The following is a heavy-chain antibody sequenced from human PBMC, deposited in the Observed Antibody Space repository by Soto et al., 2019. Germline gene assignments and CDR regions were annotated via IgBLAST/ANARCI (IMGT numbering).Heavy chain of an antibody. Sequence: QVQLVESGGGVVQPGRSLRLSCAASGFMFSSYGMHWVRQAPGKGLEWVALLSYDGSNKYYADSVKGRFTISRDNSKNTLYLQMNILRAEDTAVYYCAKGLYASGWSFLDYWGQGTLVTVSS. CDR2: LSYDGSNK. V-gene: IGHV3-30*18. D-gene: IGHD6-19*01. CDR3: AKGLYASGWSFLDY. CDR1: GFMFSSYG. J-gene: IGHJ4*02.